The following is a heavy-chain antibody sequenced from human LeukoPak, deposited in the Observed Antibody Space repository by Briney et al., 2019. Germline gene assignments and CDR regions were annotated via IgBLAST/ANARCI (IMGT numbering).Heavy chain of an antibody. CDR1: GYTFTGYY. Sequence: ASVKVSCKASGYTFTGYYMHWVRQAPGQGLEWMGWINPNSGGTNYAQKFQGRVTMTRDTSISTAYMELSRLRPDDTAVYYCARGLVLGTVTTIYWGQGTLVTVSS. J-gene: IGHJ4*02. D-gene: IGHD4-17*01. CDR2: INPNSGGT. CDR3: ARGLVLGTVTTIY. V-gene: IGHV1-2*02.